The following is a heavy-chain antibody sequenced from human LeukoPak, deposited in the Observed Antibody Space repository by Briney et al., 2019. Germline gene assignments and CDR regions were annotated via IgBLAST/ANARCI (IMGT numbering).Heavy chain of an antibody. Sequence: AGGSLRLSCSASGFTFSSYAMHWVRQAPGEELEYISGVTSDGGTTYHADSVKGRFTISRDNSKNTLYLQMSSLRVEDTAVYHCGKVSSTVGATYFDYWGQGTLVTVSS. V-gene: IGHV3-64D*06. CDR1: GFTFSSYA. CDR3: GKVSSTVGATYFDY. CDR2: VTSDGGTT. D-gene: IGHD1-26*01. J-gene: IGHJ4*02.